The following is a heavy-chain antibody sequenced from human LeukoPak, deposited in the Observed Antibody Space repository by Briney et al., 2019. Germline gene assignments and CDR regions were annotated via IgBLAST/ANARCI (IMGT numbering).Heavy chain of an antibody. D-gene: IGHD1-26*01. CDR3: GRYSASSGWFDP. Sequence: SETLSLTCTVSGGSISSSGYYWGWIRPPPGKGLEWIGIVYYSGSTQYNPTLKSRVTISVDTSKNQFSLQLSSVIAADTAVYYCGRYSASSGWFDPWGQGTLVTVSS. CDR1: GGSISSSGYY. V-gene: IGHV4-39*01. J-gene: IGHJ5*02. CDR2: VYYSGST.